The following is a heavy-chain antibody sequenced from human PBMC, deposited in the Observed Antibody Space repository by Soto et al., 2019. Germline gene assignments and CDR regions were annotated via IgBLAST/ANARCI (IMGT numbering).Heavy chain of an antibody. CDR3: ARGNDDRYSGS. J-gene: IGHJ4*02. CDR2: IYYSGST. D-gene: IGHD1-26*01. V-gene: IGHV4-59*12. Sequence: PSETLSLTCTVSGGSISSYYWSWIRQPPGKGLEWIGYIYYSGSTNYNPSLKSRVTISVDTSKNQFSLKLSSVTAADTAVYYCARGNDDRYSGSWGQGTLVTVSS. CDR1: GGSISSYY.